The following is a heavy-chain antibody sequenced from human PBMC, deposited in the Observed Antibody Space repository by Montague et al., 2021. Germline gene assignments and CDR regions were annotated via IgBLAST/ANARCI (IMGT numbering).Heavy chain of an antibody. D-gene: IGHD2-21*01. Sequence: SLRLSCAASGFTFSNYWMSWVRQAPGKGLEWVANIKQDGSEKHYLDSVKGRFTIPRDNAKNSLYLQMNSLRAEDTAVYFCARDQGQGYCGGDCYVGLDYWGQGTLVTVSS. CDR2: IKQDGSEK. CDR1: GFTFSNYW. J-gene: IGHJ4*02. CDR3: ARDQGQGYCGGDCYVGLDY. V-gene: IGHV3-7*01.